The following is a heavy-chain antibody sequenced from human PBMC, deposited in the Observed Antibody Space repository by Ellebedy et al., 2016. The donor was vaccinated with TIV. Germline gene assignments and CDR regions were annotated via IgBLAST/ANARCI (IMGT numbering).Heavy chain of an antibody. CDR3: ARPLELDYYDSSGYAPGNAFDI. D-gene: IGHD3-22*01. CDR2: ISSSSSYT. Sequence: PGGSLRLSCAASGFTFSDYYMSWIRQAPGKGLEWVSYISSSSSYTNYADSVKGRFTISRDNAKNSLYLQMNSLRAEDTAVYYCARPLELDYYDSSGYAPGNAFDIWGQGTMVTVSS. V-gene: IGHV3-11*06. J-gene: IGHJ3*02. CDR1: GFTFSDYY.